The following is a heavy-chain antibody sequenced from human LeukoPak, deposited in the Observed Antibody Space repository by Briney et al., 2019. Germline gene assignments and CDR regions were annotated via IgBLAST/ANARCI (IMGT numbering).Heavy chain of an antibody. J-gene: IGHJ4*02. V-gene: IGHV3-30*04. CDR1: GFTFSSYA. CDR3: ARGALYYDFWSGYSAVGYFDY. Sequence: PGGSLRLSCAASGFTFSSYAMHWVRQAPGKGLEWVAVISYDGSNKYYADSVKGRFTISRDNSKNTLYLQMNSLRAEDTAVYYCARGALYYDFWSGYSAVGYFDYWGQGTLVTVSS. CDR2: ISYDGSNK. D-gene: IGHD3-3*01.